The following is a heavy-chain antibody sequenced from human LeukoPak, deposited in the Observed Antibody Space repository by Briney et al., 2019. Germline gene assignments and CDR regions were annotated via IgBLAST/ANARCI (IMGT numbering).Heavy chain of an antibody. J-gene: IGHJ4*02. CDR2: IWYDGSNK. V-gene: IGHV3-33*01. Sequence: GGSLRLSCAVFGLTFSDYGMHWVRQAPGKGLEWVAVIWYDGSNKYYGDSVKGRFTISRDNSKNTLYLQMNSLRVEDTAVYYCARDRPTGSYYSIDYWGQGTLVTVSS. CDR3: ARDRPTGSYYSIDY. D-gene: IGHD1-26*01. CDR1: GLTFSDYG.